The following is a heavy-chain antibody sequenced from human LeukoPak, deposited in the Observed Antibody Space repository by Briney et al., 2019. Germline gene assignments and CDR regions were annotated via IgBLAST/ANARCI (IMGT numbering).Heavy chain of an antibody. V-gene: IGHV3-23*01. Sequence: PGESLRLSCTASGFTFSNFWMGWVRQAPGKGLEWVSSISGSGGSTHYADSVKGRFTISRDKTKNTLYLQMNSLRAEDTAVYYCAKSAYYDASGYYREYYFDYWGQGPLVTVSS. J-gene: IGHJ4*02. CDR3: AKSAYYDASGYYREYYFDY. CDR1: GFTFSNFW. D-gene: IGHD3-22*01. CDR2: ISGSGGST.